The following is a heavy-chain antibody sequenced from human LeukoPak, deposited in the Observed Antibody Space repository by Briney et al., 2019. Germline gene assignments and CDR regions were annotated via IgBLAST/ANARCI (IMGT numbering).Heavy chain of an antibody. CDR2: FTAGGINT. CDR3: AKDNIAARRLDAFDI. D-gene: IGHD6-6*01. Sequence: GGSLRLSCSASGFTFSSHAMSWVRQAPGEGLEWVPAFTAGGINTYYADSVKGRFTISRDNSKNTLYLQMNSLRAEDTAVYYCAKDNIAARRLDAFDIWGQGTMVTVSS. J-gene: IGHJ3*02. CDR1: GFTFSSHA. V-gene: IGHV3-23*01.